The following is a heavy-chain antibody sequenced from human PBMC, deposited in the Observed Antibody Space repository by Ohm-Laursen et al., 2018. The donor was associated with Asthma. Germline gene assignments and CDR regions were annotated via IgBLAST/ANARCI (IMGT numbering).Heavy chain of an antibody. CDR2: INSDGTDK. V-gene: IGHV3-74*01. J-gene: IGHJ6*02. D-gene: IGHD3-16*02. CDR3: AKVVLMDV. Sequence: SLRLSCTASGFTFSNSWMHWVRQAPGKGLLWVSRINSDGTDKFYADSVRGRFTISRDNSKNTLYLQMNSLRAEDTAVYYCAKVVLMDVWGQGTTVTVSS. CDR1: GFTFSNSW.